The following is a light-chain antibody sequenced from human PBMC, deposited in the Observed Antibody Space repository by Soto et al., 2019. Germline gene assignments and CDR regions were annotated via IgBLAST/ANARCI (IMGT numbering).Light chain of an antibody. J-gene: IGKJ2*01. Sequence: EIVLTQSPGTLSLSPGERATLSCRASQSVSSNYLAWYQQKPGQAPRLLIYAASSRATGIPDRFSGSGSGTDCTLTINRLEPEDFAVFYCQQYGSSPPVYTCGQGNKLEIK. V-gene: IGKV3-20*01. CDR3: QQYGSSPPVYT. CDR2: AAS. CDR1: QSVSSNY.